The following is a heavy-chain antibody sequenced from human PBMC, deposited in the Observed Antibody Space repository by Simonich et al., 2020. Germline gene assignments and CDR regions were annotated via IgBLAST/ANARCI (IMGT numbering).Heavy chain of an antibody. Sequence: QVQLQQWGAGLLKPSETLSLTCAVYGGSFSGYYWSWIRQPPGKGLEWIGEINHSGSTNYNPSLKSRFTISVDTSKNQFSLKLSSVTAADTAVYYCARLSSRSDAFDIWGQGTMVTVSS. CDR2: INHSGST. CDR3: ARLSSRSDAFDI. J-gene: IGHJ3*02. V-gene: IGHV4-34*01. CDR1: GGSFSGYY.